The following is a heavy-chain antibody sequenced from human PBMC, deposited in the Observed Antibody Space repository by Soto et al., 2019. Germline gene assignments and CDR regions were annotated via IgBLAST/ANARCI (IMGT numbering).Heavy chain of an antibody. CDR1: GFTFSSYA. CDR3: AKSGDYYFDY. V-gene: IGHV3-23*01. CDR2: ISDSGGST. Sequence: VGSLRLSCAASGFTFSSYAMSWVRQAPGKGLEWVSAISDSGGSTYYADSVKGRFTISRDNSKNTLYLQMNSLRAEDTAVYYCAKSGDYYFDYWGQGTLVTVSS. D-gene: IGHD3-3*01. J-gene: IGHJ4*02.